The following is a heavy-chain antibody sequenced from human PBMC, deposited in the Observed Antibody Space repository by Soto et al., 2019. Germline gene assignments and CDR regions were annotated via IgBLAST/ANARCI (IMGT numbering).Heavy chain of an antibody. D-gene: IGHD5-12*01. V-gene: IGHV3-74*01. CDR2: LNTDGTTA. J-gene: IGHJ4*02. Sequence: EVQLVESGGALVQPGGSLRLSCAASGFTFSRFWMHWVRQPPGKGLMWVSRLNTDGTTAAYADSVKGRFTISRDNAKNTLYRLMNSLRAEDTAVYYCAREAMATSTFDYWGQGTLVTVSS. CDR3: AREAMATSTFDY. CDR1: GFTFSRFW.